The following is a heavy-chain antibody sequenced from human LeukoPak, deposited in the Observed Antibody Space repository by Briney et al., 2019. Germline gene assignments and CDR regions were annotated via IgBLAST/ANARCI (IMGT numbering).Heavy chain of an antibody. D-gene: IGHD2-15*01. V-gene: IGHV5-51*01. Sequence: GESLKISCNGSGYSYNSYWIGWVRQMPGKGLEWMGIIYLADSDARYSPSFQGQVSFSADRSINTAYLQWSSLRASDTAMYYCARPKTETGYDAFDIWGQGTMVTVSS. CDR3: ARPKTETGYDAFDI. CDR1: GYSYNSYW. J-gene: IGHJ3*02. CDR2: IYLADSDA.